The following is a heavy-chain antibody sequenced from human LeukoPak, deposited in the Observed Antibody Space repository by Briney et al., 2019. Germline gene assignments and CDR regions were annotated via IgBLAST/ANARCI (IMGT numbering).Heavy chain of an antibody. CDR2: INHSGST. CDR3: ARSRSKRQWRPADY. V-gene: IGHV4-34*01. D-gene: IGHD6-19*01. Sequence: PSETLSLTCAVYGGSFSGYYWSWIRQPPGKGLEWIGEINHSGSTNYNPSLKSRVTISVDTSKNQFSLKLSSVTAADTAVYYCARSRSKRQWRPADYWGQGTLVTVSS. CDR1: GGSFSGYY. J-gene: IGHJ4*02.